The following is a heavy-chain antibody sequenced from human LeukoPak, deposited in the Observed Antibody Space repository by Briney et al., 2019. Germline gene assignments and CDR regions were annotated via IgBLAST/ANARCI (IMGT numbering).Heavy chain of an antibody. D-gene: IGHD2-2*01. Sequence: GGSLRLSCAASGFTFSSYEMNWVRQAPGKGLEWVSYISSSGSTIYYADSVKGRFTISRDNAENSLYLQMNSLRAEDTAVHYCARVGGHCTSTSCPPPDYWGQGTLVTVSS. CDR3: ARVGGHCTSTSCPPPDY. J-gene: IGHJ4*02. CDR2: ISSSGSTI. CDR1: GFTFSSYE. V-gene: IGHV3-48*03.